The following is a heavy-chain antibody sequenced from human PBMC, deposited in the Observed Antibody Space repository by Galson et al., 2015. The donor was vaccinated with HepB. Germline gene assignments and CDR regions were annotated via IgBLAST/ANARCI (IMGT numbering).Heavy chain of an antibody. CDR3: ARGGSGWSWAFDAFDI. CDR1: GFTFSSYA. D-gene: IGHD6-19*01. V-gene: IGHV3-30*04. CDR2: ISYDGSNK. Sequence: SLRLSCAASGFTFSSYAMHWVRQAPGKGLEWVAVISYDGSNKYYADSVKGRFTISRDNSKNSLYLQMNSLRAEDTAVYYCARGGSGWSWAFDAFDIWGQGTMVTVSS. J-gene: IGHJ3*02.